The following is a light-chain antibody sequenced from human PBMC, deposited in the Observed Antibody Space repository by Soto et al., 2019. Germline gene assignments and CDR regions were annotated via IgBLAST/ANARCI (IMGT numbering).Light chain of an antibody. J-gene: IGKJ1*01. CDR3: QHYNSYSEA. Sequence: DIQMTQFPSTLSASVGDRVTITCRASQSISSWLAWYQQKPGKAPNLLIYKASSLASGVPSRFSGSGSGTEFTLTISSLQPDDFATYYCQHYNSYSEAFGQGTKVDIK. V-gene: IGKV1-5*03. CDR2: KAS. CDR1: QSISSW.